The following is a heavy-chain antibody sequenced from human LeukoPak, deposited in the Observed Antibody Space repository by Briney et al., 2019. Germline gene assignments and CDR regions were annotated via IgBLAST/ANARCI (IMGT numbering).Heavy chain of an antibody. V-gene: IGHV3-21*01. CDR2: ITSTSTYI. CDR1: GFTFSSYT. CDR3: VRRGPNNSGLDY. Sequence: GGSLRLSCAASGFTFSSYTFNWVRQAPGKGLEWVASITSTSTYIYYADSVQSRFAVSSDNAKNSLYLQMTTLRAEDTAVFYCVRRGPNNSGLDYRGQGTMVSVSS. D-gene: IGHD5-12*01. J-gene: IGHJ4*02.